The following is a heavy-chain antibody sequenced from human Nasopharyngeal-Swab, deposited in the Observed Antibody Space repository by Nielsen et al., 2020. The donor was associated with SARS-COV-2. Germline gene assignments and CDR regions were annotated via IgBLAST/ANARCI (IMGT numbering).Heavy chain of an antibody. D-gene: IGHD2-15*01. CDR1: GYTFTNSW. Sequence: GESLKISCKGFGYTFTNSWIGWVRQMPGKGLEWMGIIYPGDSDTRYSPSFQGQVTISADKSVNTTYLQWSSLKASDSAIYYCATTYCSAYTCYSFDNWGRGTLVTVSS. J-gene: IGHJ4*02. CDR2: IYPGDSDT. V-gene: IGHV5-51*01. CDR3: ATTYCSAYTCYSFDN.